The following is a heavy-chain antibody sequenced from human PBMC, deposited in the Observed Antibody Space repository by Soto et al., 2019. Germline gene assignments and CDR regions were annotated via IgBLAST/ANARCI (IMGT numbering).Heavy chain of an antibody. V-gene: IGHV1-58*01. J-gene: IGHJ6*02. CDR3: AADPHPSSYGPSYYGMAV. Sequence: SVKVSCKASGFTFTSSAVQWVRQARGQRLEWIGWIVVGSGNTNYAQKFQERVTITRDMSTSTAYMELSSLRSEETAVYYCAADPHPSSYGPSYYGMAVWGPGPTVTVS. CDR1: GFTFTSSA. D-gene: IGHD5-18*01. CDR2: IVVGSGNT.